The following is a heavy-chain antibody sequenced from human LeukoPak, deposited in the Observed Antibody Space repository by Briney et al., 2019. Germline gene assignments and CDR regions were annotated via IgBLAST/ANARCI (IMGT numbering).Heavy chain of an antibody. Sequence: GGSLRLSCAASGFPFSSHALSWVRQTPGKGLEWVSSISAAGDNIYFADSVKGRFTISRDNSKNTLYLQMNSLRAEDTAVYYCARDQYYDSSGYGIFDYWGQGTLVTVSS. CDR2: ISAAGDNI. CDR1: GFPFSSHA. CDR3: ARDQYYDSSGYGIFDY. D-gene: IGHD3-22*01. V-gene: IGHV3-23*01. J-gene: IGHJ4*02.